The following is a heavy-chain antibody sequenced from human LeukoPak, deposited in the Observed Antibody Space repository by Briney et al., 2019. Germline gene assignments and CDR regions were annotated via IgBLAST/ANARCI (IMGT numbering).Heavy chain of an antibody. CDR2: INHSGST. CDR3: ARGAPKEIQLWLRLRGVAFDI. Sequence: SETLSLTCAVYGGSFSGYYWSWIRQPPGKGLEWIGEINHSGSTNYNPSLKSRVTISVDTSKDQFSLKLNSVTAADTAVYYCARGAPKEIQLWLRLRGVAFDIWGQGTMVTVSS. CDR1: GGSFSGYY. D-gene: IGHD5-18*01. J-gene: IGHJ3*02. V-gene: IGHV4-34*01.